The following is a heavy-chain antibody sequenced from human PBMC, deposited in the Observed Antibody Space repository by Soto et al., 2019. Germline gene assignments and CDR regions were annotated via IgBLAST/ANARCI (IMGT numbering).Heavy chain of an antibody. CDR2: INSDGSST. D-gene: IGHD6-13*01. CDR1: GGTCRNFW. CDR3: ARDVEAGSSSWAAY. Sequence: GLPMRVPWGAAGGTCRNFWVHWIRQATGKGLVWVSRINSDGSSTSYADSVKGRFTISRDNAKNTLYLQMNSLRAEDTAVYYCARDVEAGSSSWAAYLGHGTLVTGSP. V-gene: IGHV3-74*01. J-gene: IGHJ4*01.